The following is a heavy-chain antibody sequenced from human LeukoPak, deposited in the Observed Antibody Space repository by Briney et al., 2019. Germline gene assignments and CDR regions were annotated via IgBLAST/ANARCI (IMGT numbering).Heavy chain of an antibody. D-gene: IGHD6-13*01. CDR3: AMGIAAAGARN. J-gene: IGHJ4*02. V-gene: IGHV3-21*01. CDR2: ISSSSSYI. Sequence: GGSLRLSCAASGFTFSSYSMNWVRQAPGKGLEWVSSISSSSSYIYYADSVKGRFTISRDNAKNSLYLQMNSLRAEDTAVYYCAMGIAAAGARNWGQGTLVTVSS. CDR1: GFTFSSYS.